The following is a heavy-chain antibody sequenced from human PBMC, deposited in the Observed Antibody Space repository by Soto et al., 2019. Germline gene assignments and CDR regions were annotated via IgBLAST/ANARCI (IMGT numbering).Heavy chain of an antibody. CDR2: IIPIFGTA. CDR1: GFIFTSFH. J-gene: IGHJ6*02. D-gene: IGHD6-19*01. V-gene: IGHV1-69*13. CDR3: ARAGIAVAGTPSYYYYYGMDV. Sequence: SVKVSCKASGFIFTSFHMHWVRQAPGQGLEWMGGIIPIFGTANYAQKFQGRVTITADESTSTAYMELSSLRSEDTAVYYCARAGIAVAGTPSYYYYYGMDVWGQGTTVTVSS.